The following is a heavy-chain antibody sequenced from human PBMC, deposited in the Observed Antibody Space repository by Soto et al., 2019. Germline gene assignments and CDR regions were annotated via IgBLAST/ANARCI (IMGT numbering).Heavy chain of an antibody. CDR3: ARCVSVSRRQSLGY. V-gene: IGHV1-3*01. J-gene: IGHJ4*02. Sequence: ASVKVSCKASGYSFSDYILHWVRQAPGQGLEWMGWIDADTGNTKSTQKFQGRVTISRDKSANTAYLELSSLRSDDTAVYFCARCVSVSRRQSLGYWGQGTVVTVS. CDR1: GYSFSDYI. D-gene: IGHD6-19*01. CDR2: IDADTGNT.